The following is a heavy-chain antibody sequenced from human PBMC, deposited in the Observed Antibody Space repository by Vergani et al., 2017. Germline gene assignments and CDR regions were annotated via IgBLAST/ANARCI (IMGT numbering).Heavy chain of an antibody. CDR3: ARGGYCSSTSCLYNWFDP. Sequence: QVQLLQSGSELKKPGASVRISCEASGYTFPNYPLIWVRQAPGQGLEWMGWMNPNRGNTGYAQKFQGRVTMTRNTARSTAYMELSSLRSEDTAVYYCARGGYCSSTSCLYNWFDPWGQGTLVTVSS. CDR2: MNPNRGNT. D-gene: IGHD2-2*01. V-gene: IGHV1-8*02. J-gene: IGHJ5*02. CDR1: GYTFPNYP.